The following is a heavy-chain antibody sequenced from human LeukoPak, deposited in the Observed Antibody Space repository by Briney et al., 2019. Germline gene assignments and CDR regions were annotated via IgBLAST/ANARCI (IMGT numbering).Heavy chain of an antibody. V-gene: IGHV3-48*01. Sequence: AGGSLRLSCAASGLTFSRYNMVWVRQAPGKGLEWISYISSTLYSTFYTDSVKGRFTISRDNAKNSLFLQMSGLRAEDTAVYYCARSRLTSLDYWGQGTLVAVSS. J-gene: IGHJ4*02. CDR1: GLTFSRYN. CDR3: ARSRLTSLDY. CDR2: ISSTLYST.